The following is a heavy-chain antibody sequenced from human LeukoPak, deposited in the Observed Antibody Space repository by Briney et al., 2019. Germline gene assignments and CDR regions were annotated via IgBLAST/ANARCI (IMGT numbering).Heavy chain of an antibody. D-gene: IGHD2-15*01. CDR1: GGSISVYY. V-gene: IGHV4-59*01. CDR3: ARSTYCSGGSCSHNWFDP. Sequence: PSETLSLTCTVSGGSISVYYWSWIRQPPGKGLEWIGYIYYRGSTNHNPSLKSRVTMSVDTSKNQFSLKLSSVTAADTAVYYCARSTYCSGGSCSHNWFDPWGQGTLVTVSS. J-gene: IGHJ5*02. CDR2: IYYRGST.